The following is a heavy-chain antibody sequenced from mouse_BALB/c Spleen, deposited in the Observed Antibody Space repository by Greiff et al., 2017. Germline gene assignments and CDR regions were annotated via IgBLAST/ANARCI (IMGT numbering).Heavy chain of an antibody. Sequence: EVLLVESGGDLVKPGGSLTLSCAASGFTFSSYGMSWVRQTPDKRLEWVATISSGGSYTYYPDSVTGRFTISRDNAKNTLYLQMSSLKSEDTAMYYCARHTLYAMDYWGQGTAVTVSS. CDR3: ARHTLYAMDY. J-gene: IGHJ4*01. CDR1: GFTFSSYG. CDR2: ISSGGSYT. V-gene: IGHV5-6*01.